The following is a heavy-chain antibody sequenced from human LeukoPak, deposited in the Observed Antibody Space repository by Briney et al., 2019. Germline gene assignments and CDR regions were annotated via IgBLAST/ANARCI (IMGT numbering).Heavy chain of an antibody. D-gene: IGHD6-19*01. J-gene: IGHJ1*01. CDR1: GSIFTSYW. CDR2: IYPGDSDT. CDR3: ARSIAVAGNKYFQH. V-gene: IGHV5-51*01. Sequence: GASLKISCKGSGSIFTSYWIGWVRQMPGKGLEGXGIIYPGDSDTRYSPSFQGQVTISADKSISTAYLQWSSLKASDTAMYYCARSIAVAGNKYFQHWGQGTLVTVSS.